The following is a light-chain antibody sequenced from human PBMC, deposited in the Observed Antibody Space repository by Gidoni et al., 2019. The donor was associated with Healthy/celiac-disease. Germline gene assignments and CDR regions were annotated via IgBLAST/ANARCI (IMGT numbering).Light chain of an antibody. J-gene: IGLJ3*02. V-gene: IGLV3-25*02. CDR1: ALPKQY. CDR2: KDS. Sequence: YDLTQPPSVSVPPGQTARINCSGDALPKQYAYWYQQKPGQAPVLVIYKDSERPSGIPERFSGSSSGTTVTLTISGVQAEDEADYYCQSADSSGTWVFGGGTKLTVL. CDR3: QSADSSGTWV.